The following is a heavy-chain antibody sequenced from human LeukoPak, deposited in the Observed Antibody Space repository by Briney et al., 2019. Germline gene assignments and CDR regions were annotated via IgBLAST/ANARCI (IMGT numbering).Heavy chain of an antibody. CDR2: ISATGSTT. D-gene: IGHD4-17*01. Sequence: GGSLRLSCTASGLTFSTYALSWVRQTPGKGLEWLSVISATGSTTYYADSVRGRFTISRDNSKNTLYLQMNSLRVEDTAVYYCAKGRNEDGDAALNYWGQGTLVTVSS. V-gene: IGHV3-23*01. CDR3: AKGRNEDGDAALNY. J-gene: IGHJ4*02. CDR1: GLTFSTYA.